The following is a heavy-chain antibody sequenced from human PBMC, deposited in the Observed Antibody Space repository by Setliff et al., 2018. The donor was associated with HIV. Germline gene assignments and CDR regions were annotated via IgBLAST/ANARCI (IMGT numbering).Heavy chain of an antibody. Sequence: GGSLRLSCEASAFIFTTYGMHWVRQAPGKGLEWIAFIRYDGNDKYYADSVKGRFTISRDNSKNTLYLEMTSLRAEDTAVYYCAGETNTMIRGALDRWGQGTMVTVSS. CDR2: IRYDGNDK. D-gene: IGHD3-10*01. J-gene: IGHJ3*01. V-gene: IGHV3-30*02. CDR1: AFIFTTYG. CDR3: AGETNTMIRGALDR.